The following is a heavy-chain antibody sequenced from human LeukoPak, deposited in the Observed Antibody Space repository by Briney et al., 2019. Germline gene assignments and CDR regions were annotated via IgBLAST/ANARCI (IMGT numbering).Heavy chain of an antibody. CDR1: GYTFTNYT. Sequence: GASVTVSFKASGYTFTNYTIHWVRQAPGQRLEWMAWINAGNGNTKYSQKFQGRVTITRDTSASTAYMELSSRRSEDTAVYYCATWFGEPRIDYWGQGTLVTVSS. J-gene: IGHJ4*02. CDR3: ATWFGEPRIDY. D-gene: IGHD3-10*01. CDR2: INAGNGNT. V-gene: IGHV1-3*01.